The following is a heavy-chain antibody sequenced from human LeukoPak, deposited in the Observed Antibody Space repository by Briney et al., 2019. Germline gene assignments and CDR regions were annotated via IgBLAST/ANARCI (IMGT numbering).Heavy chain of an antibody. CDR3: ARSAVAGTQPFDY. V-gene: IGHV4-59*13. Sequence: PSETLFLTCTVSGGSISSYYWSWIRQPQGKGLGWIGYIYYSGSTNYNPSLKSRVTISVDTSKNQFSLKLSSVTAADTAVYYCARSAVAGTQPFDYWGQGTLVTVSS. CDR2: IYYSGST. J-gene: IGHJ4*02. CDR1: GGSISSYY. D-gene: IGHD6-19*01.